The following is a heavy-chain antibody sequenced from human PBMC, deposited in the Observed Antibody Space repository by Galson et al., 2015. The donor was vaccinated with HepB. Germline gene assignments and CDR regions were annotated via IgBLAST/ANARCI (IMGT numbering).Heavy chain of an antibody. CDR1: GFTFSSYS. J-gene: IGHJ6*02. Sequence: SLRLSCAASGFTFSSYSMNWVRQAPGKGLEWVSSISSSSSYIYYADSVKGRFTISRDNAKNSLYLQMNSLRAEDTAVYYCAREEEWLPRLRHYGMDVRGQGTTVTVSS. CDR2: ISSSSSYI. D-gene: IGHD5-24*01. CDR3: AREEEWLPRLRHYGMDV. V-gene: IGHV3-21*01.